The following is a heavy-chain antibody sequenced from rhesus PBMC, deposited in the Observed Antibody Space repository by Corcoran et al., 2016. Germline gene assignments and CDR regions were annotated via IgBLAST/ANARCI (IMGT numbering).Heavy chain of an antibody. CDR2: INGHSGST. D-gene: IGHD3-3*01. V-gene: IGHV4-80*01. Sequence: QVQLQESGPGLVTPSEPLSLTCAVSGGSFSSSWWSWIRQPPGKGMVWIGEINGHSGSTNYNPSLKSRVTISKDASKNQFSLKLSSVTAADTAVYYCARDSQTLTGYPVDYGGQGVLVTVSS. CDR1: GGSFSSSW. CDR3: ARDSQTLTGYPVDY. J-gene: IGHJ4*01.